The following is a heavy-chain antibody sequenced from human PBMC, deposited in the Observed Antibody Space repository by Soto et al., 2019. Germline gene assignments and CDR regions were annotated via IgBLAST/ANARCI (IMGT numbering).Heavy chain of an antibody. V-gene: IGHV3-74*01. CDR3: ARDWRSNRWYYFDS. Sequence: EVLLVESGGGVVQPGGSLRLSCAASGFTLNNYWMHWVRQAPGKELEWVSRINIDGRSTTYADSVKGRFSISRDDAKNTLFLQMNSLRAEDTAVYYCARDWRSNRWYYFDSWGQGTLVTVSS. D-gene: IGHD2-2*01. CDR2: INIDGRST. J-gene: IGHJ5*01. CDR1: GFTLNNYW.